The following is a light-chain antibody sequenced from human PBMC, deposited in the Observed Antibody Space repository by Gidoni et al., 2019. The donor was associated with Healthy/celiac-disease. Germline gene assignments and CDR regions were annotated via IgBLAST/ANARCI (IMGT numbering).Light chain of an antibody. CDR3: SSYTSSSTPV. V-gene: IGLV2-14*03. CDR2: DVS. CDR1: SSDVGGYNY. Sequence: QSALTQPASVSASPGQSITISCTGTSSDVGGYNYVSWYQQHPGKAPKLMIYDVSKRPSGVSNRFSGSKSGNTASLTISGLQAEDEADYYCSSYTSSSTPVFGGGTKLTVL. J-gene: IGLJ2*01.